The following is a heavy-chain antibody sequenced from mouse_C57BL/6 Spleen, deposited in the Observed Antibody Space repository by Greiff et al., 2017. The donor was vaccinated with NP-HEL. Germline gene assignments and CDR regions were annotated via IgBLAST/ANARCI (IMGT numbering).Heavy chain of an antibody. J-gene: IGHJ3*01. CDR2: IRLKSDNYAT. CDR3: TGGYYGGGFAY. CDR1: GFTFSNYW. D-gene: IGHD1-1*01. Sequence: EVKLEESGGGLVQPGGSMKLSCVASGFTFSNYWMNWVRQSPEKGLEWVAQIRLKSDNYATHYAESVKGRFTISRDDSKSSVYLQMNNLRAEDTGIYYCTGGYYGGGFAYWGQGTLVTVSA. V-gene: IGHV6-3*01.